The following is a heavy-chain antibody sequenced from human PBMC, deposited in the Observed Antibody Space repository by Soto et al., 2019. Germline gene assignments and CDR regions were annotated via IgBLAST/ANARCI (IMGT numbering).Heavy chain of an antibody. V-gene: IGHV3-23*01. J-gene: IGHJ4*02. Sequence: PGGSLRLSCAASGFTFSSYAMSWVRKAPGKGLEWVSAMSGSGGRTYYADSVKGRFTISRENSKNTLYLQMNSLRAEETAVYYCAKYGLFDYYYRSGYWDDYWGQGTLVTVSS. CDR1: GFTFSSYA. D-gene: IGHD3-22*01. CDR2: MSGSGGRT. CDR3: AKYGLFDYYYRSGYWDDY.